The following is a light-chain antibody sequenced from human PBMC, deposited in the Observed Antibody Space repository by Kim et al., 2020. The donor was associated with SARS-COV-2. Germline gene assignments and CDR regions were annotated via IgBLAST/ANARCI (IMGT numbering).Light chain of an antibody. Sequence: SPGERATLSCRASHSVSCCYLAWYQQKPGQATRLRIYGASSRATGIPDRFSGSGSGTDFTLTISRLEPEDFALYYCQQYGSSRLTFGGGTKVDIK. CDR2: GAS. CDR1: HSVSCCY. CDR3: QQYGSSRLT. J-gene: IGKJ4*01. V-gene: IGKV3-20*01.